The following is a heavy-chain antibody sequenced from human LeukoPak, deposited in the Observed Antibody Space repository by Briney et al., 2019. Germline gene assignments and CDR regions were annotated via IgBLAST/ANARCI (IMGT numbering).Heavy chain of an antibody. J-gene: IGHJ2*01. CDR3: ARDVALMRYFDF. Sequence: GASVKVSCKASGYTFDVYGISWVRQAPGKGLEWMGWISASNGNTHYAQKFQGRATVTTDISTTTAYLELRSLTYDDTAVYYCARDVALMRYFDFWGRGTLVTVSS. CDR1: GYTFDVYG. CDR2: ISASNGNT. V-gene: IGHV1-18*01.